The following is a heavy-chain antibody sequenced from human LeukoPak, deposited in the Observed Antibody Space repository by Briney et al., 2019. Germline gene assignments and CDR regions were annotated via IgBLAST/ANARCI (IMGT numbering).Heavy chain of an antibody. D-gene: IGHD2-2*01. CDR1: GFTFSSYS. J-gene: IGHJ6*03. Sequence: GGSLRLSCAASGFTFSSYSMNRVRQAPGKGLEWVSLISSSSSHIHYADSMKGRFTISRDNAKNSLYLQMKSLRAEDTAVYYCARGDCSSTICYSPMDVWGKGTTVTVSS. V-gene: IGHV3-21*01. CDR2: ISSSSSHI. CDR3: ARGDCSSTICYSPMDV.